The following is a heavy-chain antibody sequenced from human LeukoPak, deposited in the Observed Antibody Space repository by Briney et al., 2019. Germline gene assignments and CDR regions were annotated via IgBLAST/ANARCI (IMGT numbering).Heavy chain of an antibody. J-gene: IGHJ4*02. CDR2: ISSSSSYI. D-gene: IGHD5/OR15-5a*01. CDR1: GFTFSSYS. Sequence: GGSLRLSCAASGFTFSSYSMNWVRQAPGKGLEWVSSISSSSSYIYHADSVKGRFTISRDNTKNSLYLQMNSLRAEDTAVYYCASSTIWAYYFDYWGQGTLVTVSS. CDR3: ASSTIWAYYFDY. V-gene: IGHV3-21*01.